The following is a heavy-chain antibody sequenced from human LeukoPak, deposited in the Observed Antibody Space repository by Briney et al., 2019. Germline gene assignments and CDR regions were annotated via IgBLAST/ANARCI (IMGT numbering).Heavy chain of an antibody. J-gene: IGHJ4*02. CDR1: GFTFSSYG. D-gene: IGHD2-15*01. V-gene: IGHV3-64D*09. Sequence: GGSLRLSCAASGFTFSSYGMHWVRRAPGKGLEYVSAISTNGGSTYYADSVKGRFTISRDNSKNTLYLQMSSLRAEDTAVYYCVKGYCGGGSCFSRTMYYFDCWGQGTLVTVSS. CDR2: ISTNGGST. CDR3: VKGYCGGGSCFSRTMYYFDC.